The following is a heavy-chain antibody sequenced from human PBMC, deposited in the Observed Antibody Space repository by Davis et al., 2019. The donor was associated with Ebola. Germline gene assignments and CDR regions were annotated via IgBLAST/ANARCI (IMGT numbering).Heavy chain of an antibody. D-gene: IGHD4-17*01. Sequence: SVKVSCKASGGTFSSYAISWVRQAPGQGLEWMGRIIPILGIANYAQKLQGRVTMTTDTSTSTAYMELRSLRSDDTAVYYCARVRDYAYYYGMDVWGQGTTVTVSS. CDR1: GGTFSSYA. CDR3: ARVRDYAYYYGMDV. V-gene: IGHV1-69*04. CDR2: IIPILGIA. J-gene: IGHJ6*02.